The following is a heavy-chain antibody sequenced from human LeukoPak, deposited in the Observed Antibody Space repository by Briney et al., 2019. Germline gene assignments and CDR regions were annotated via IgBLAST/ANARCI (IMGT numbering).Heavy chain of an antibody. CDR3: ATYIAVALYDAFDI. J-gene: IGHJ3*02. CDR1: GGTFSSNV. D-gene: IGHD6-19*01. V-gene: IGHV1-69*13. CDR2: IIPIFGTA. Sequence: ASVKVSCKASGGTFSSNVISWVRQAPGQGLEWMGGIIPIFGTANYAQKFQGRVTITADESTSTAYMELSSLRSEDTAVYYCATYIAVALYDAFDIWGQGTMVTVSS.